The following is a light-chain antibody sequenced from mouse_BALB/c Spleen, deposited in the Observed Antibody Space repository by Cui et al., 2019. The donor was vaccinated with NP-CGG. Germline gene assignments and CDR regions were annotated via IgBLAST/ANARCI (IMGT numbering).Light chain of an antibody. Sequence: QAAVTQQSALTTAPGETVTLTCRSNTGAVATSNYANWVQEKPDHFFTVLIGGTNNRGPGVPARFSGSLIGDKAALTITGAQTEDEAIYFCALWYSNHWVFGGGTKLTVL. V-gene: IGLV1*01. CDR1: TGAVATSNY. CDR2: GTN. J-gene: IGLJ1*01. CDR3: ALWYSNHWV.